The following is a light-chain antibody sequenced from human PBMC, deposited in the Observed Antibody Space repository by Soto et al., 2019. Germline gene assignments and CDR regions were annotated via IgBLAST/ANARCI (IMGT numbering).Light chain of an antibody. CDR2: DVS. CDR3: CSYAGSYTLV. Sequence: QSALTKPRSVSGAPGQSVAISCTGSSSDVGGYNLVSWYQQHPGKAPKIMIYDVSKRPPGVPDRFSGSKSGNTASLTISGLQAEDEADYYCCSYAGSYTLVFGGGTKVTVL. CDR1: SSDVGGYNL. V-gene: IGLV2-11*01. J-gene: IGLJ3*02.